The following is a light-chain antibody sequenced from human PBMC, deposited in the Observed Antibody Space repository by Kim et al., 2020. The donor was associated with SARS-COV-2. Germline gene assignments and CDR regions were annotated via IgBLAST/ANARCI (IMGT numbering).Light chain of an antibody. CDR2: RNN. CDR3: AAWDDSFWV. Sequence: PGLRLAISCSAGGSNTGSNYVYWYPQLPGTAPKLLIYRNNQRPSGVPDRFSGSKSGTSASLAISGLRSEDEADYYCAAWDDSFWVFGGGTQLTVL. V-gene: IGLV1-47*01. J-gene: IGLJ3*02. CDR1: GSNTGSNY.